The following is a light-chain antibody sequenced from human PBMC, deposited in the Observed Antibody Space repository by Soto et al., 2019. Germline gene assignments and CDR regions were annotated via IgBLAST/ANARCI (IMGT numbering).Light chain of an antibody. CDR2: EVT. J-gene: IGLJ3*02. CDR3: CAYTSSGTRV. Sequence: QSALAQPASVSGSPGQSITISCTGTSSDVGGYDFVSWYQHHPGKAPKLLIYEVTIRPSGVSYRFSASKTGNTAALTTSGLQAEDEADYYCCAYTSSGTRVFGGGTKLTVL. CDR1: SSDVGGYDF. V-gene: IGLV2-14*01.